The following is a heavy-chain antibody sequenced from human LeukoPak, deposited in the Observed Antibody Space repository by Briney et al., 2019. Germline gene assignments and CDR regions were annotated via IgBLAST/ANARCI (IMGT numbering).Heavy chain of an antibody. Sequence: PSQTLSLTCTVSGGSISSGGYYWSWIRQHPGKGLEWIGYIYYSGSTYYNPSLKSRVTISVDTSKNQFSLKLSTVTAADTAVYYCARKSATILFDYWGQGTLVTVSS. D-gene: IGHD5-12*01. V-gene: IGHV4-31*03. CDR3: ARKSATILFDY. J-gene: IGHJ4*02. CDR2: IYYSGST. CDR1: GGSISSGGYY.